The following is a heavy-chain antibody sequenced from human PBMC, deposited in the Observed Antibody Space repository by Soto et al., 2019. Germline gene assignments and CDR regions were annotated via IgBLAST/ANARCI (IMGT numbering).Heavy chain of an antibody. V-gene: IGHV3-7*03. CDR2: IKQDGSEK. CDR1: GFTFSSYW. Sequence: PGGSLRLSCAASGFTFSSYWMSWVRQAPGKGLEWVANIKQDGSEKYYVDSVKGRFTISRDNAKNSPYLQMNSLRAEDTAVYYCARDIVVVAATNPWTFDIWGQGTMVTVSS. J-gene: IGHJ3*02. CDR3: ARDIVVVAATNPWTFDI. D-gene: IGHD2-15*01.